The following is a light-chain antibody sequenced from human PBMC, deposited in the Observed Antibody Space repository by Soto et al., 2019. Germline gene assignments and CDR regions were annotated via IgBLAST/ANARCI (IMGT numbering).Light chain of an antibody. Sequence: EIMMTQSLATLSVSPGERATLSCRASQSVSSSLAWYQQKPGQAPRLLIYGASTRATGIPARFSGSGSGTEFTLTINSLQSEDFAVYYCQQYNNWWTFGQGTKVDIK. V-gene: IGKV3-15*01. CDR2: GAS. CDR3: QQYNNWWT. CDR1: QSVSSS. J-gene: IGKJ1*01.